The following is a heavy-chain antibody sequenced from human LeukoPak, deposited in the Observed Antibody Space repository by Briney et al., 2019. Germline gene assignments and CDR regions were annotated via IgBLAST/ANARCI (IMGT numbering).Heavy chain of an antibody. CDR1: GFTFSSYW. V-gene: IGHV3-7*04. Sequence: GGSQRLSCVASGFTFSSYWMTWVRQAPGKRLEWVANIKQDGSEKYYVDSVKGRFTISRDNAKNSLYLQMNSLRAEDTAVYYCARISLDAFDIWGQGTMVTVSS. CDR3: ARISLDAFDI. CDR2: IKQDGSEK. J-gene: IGHJ3*02.